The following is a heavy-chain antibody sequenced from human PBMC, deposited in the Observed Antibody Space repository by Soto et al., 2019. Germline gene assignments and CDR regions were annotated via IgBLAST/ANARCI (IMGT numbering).Heavy chain of an antibody. CDR2: LIHGGST. D-gene: IGHD3-16*01. V-gene: IGHV4-34*12. CDR1: GASLGGFH. CDR3: ARSPLGYDYVRQTWREVGDSFDI. Sequence: SETLSLTCAIYGASLGGFHWTWLRQAPGKGLEWIGELIHGGSTNYNPSLKSRVNFSLDTSKNQFSLHLMSVTAADTAVYFCARSPLGYDYVRQTWREVGDSFDIWGRGTMVTVSS. J-gene: IGHJ3*02.